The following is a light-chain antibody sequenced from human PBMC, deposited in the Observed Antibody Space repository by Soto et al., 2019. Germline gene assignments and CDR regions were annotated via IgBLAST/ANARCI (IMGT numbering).Light chain of an antibody. CDR1: QSVGSN. CDR3: VQNNHWYS. V-gene: IGKV3-15*01. Sequence: IVMTQSPATLSVSPGERATLSCRASQSVGSNLAWYQQKPGQAPRLLIYRTSTRATGISARFSGSGSGTEFTHTPRSLNSEYSAFYYCVQNNHWYSFGQGTKLDIK. J-gene: IGKJ2*03. CDR2: RTS.